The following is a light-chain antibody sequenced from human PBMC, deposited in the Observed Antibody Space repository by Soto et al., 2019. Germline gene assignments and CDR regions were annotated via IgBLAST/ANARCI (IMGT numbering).Light chain of an antibody. J-gene: IGKJ1*01. V-gene: IGKV1-5*01. CDR1: QSITNW. CDR3: QQYNNYSPT. CDR2: DAS. Sequence: DIQMTQSPSTLSAYVGDRVTITCRASQSITNWVAWYQQKPGKAPKLLIYDASSLESGVPSRFGGGASGTDFTLTVSSLQPDDFATYYCQQYNNYSPTFGQGTKVEI.